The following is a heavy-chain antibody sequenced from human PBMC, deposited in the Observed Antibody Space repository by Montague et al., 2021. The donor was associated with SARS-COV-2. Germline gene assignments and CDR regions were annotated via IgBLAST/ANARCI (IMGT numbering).Heavy chain of an antibody. D-gene: IGHD4-17*01. CDR2: SGST. J-gene: IGHJ6*02. V-gene: IGHV4-4*07. CDR3: ARDYGDYSYYYGLDV. Sequence: SGSTNYNPSLKSRVTMSVDTSTNQFSLKVSSVTAADTAVYYLARDYGDYSYYYGLDVWGQGNTVNVSS.